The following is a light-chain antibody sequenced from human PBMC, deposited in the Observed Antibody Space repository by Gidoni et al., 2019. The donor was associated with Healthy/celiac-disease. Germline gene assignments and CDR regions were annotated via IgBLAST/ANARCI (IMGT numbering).Light chain of an antibody. Sequence: ELVLTQSPGTLSLSPGERATLYCRASQSVSSSYLAWYQQKPGQAPRLLIYGASSRATGIPDRFSGSGSGTDFTLTIIRLEPEDFAVFYCQQYGSSPPFTFGPGTKVDIK. CDR3: QQYGSSPPFT. CDR1: QSVSSSY. J-gene: IGKJ3*01. V-gene: IGKV3-20*01. CDR2: GAS.